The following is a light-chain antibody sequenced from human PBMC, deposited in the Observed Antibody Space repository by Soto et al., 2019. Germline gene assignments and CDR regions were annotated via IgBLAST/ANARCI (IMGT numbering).Light chain of an antibody. J-gene: IGKJ4*01. CDR2: GAS. V-gene: IGKV3D-15*01. CDR3: QQYNNWPPLT. Sequence: EIVMTQSPAPLSVSAGERVTLSCRASQSVSSNLAWYQQKPGQAPRLLIYGASTRATGIPARFSGSGSGTDFTLTISSLQSEDFAVYYCQQYNNWPPLTFGGGTKVEIK. CDR1: QSVSSN.